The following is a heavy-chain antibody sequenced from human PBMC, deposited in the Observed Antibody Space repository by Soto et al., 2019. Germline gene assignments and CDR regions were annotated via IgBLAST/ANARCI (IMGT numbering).Heavy chain of an antibody. D-gene: IGHD6-19*01. CDR1: GYTFTSYD. Sequence: ASVKVSCKASGYTFTSYDINWVRQATGQGLEWMGWMNPNSGNTGYAQKFQGRVTMTRNTSISTAYMELSSLRSEDTAVYYCARVHSSGWYLSYYYYGMDVWGQVTTVTVSS. J-gene: IGHJ6*02. V-gene: IGHV1-8*01. CDR2: MNPNSGNT. CDR3: ARVHSSGWYLSYYYYGMDV.